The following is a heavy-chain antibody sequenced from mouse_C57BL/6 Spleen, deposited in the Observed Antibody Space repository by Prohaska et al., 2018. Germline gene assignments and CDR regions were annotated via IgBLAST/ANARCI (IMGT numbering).Heavy chain of an antibody. Sequence: EVQLLETGGGLVQPGGSRGLSCEGSGFTFSGFWMSWVRQTPGQTLEWIGDINSDGSAINYAPARNGRFTIFRVNDKSTLYLHMSNVRSEDTARYFCMINWDGSFAYWGQGTLVTVSA. CDR1: GFTFSGFW. J-gene: IGHJ3*01. CDR2: INSDGSAI. V-gene: IGHV11-2*01. D-gene: IGHD4-1*01. CDR3: MINWDGSFAY.